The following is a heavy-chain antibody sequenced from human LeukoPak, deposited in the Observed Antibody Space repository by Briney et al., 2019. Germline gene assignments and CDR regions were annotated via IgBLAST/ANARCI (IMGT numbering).Heavy chain of an antibody. V-gene: IGHV4-39*01. CDR3: ASQKTLLRGAIRLFDASDM. CDR2: IHYSGSI. J-gene: IGHJ3*02. D-gene: IGHD3-10*01. CDR1: GGSISSNSYF. Sequence: PSETLSLTCTVSGGSISSNSYFWGWIRQPPGKGLEWIGIIHYSGSIYYSPSLKSRLSISIDTSKNQFSLKLSSVTAADTAVYYCASQKTLLRGAIRLFDASDMWGQGTVVTVSS.